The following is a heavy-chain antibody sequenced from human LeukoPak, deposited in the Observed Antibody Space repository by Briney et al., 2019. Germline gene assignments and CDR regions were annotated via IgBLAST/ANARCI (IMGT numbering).Heavy chain of an antibody. CDR2: IYYSGST. J-gene: IGHJ4*02. CDR1: GGSISSYY. CDR3: ARDLPSMVYASDY. V-gene: IGHV4-59*12. Sequence: SETLSLTCTVSGGSISSYYWSWIRQPPGKGLEWIGYIYYSGSTNYNPSLKSRVTISVDTSKNQFSLKLSSVTAADTAVYYCARDLPSMVYASDYWGQGTLVTVSS. D-gene: IGHD2-8*01.